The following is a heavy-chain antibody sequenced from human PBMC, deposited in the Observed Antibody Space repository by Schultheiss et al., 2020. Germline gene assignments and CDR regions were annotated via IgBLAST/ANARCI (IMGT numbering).Heavy chain of an antibody. Sequence: GGSLRLSCAASGFTFSSYGMHWVRQAPGKGLEWVAVISYDGSNKYYADSVKGRFTISRDNSKNTLYLQMNSLRAEDTAVYYCAREQATGANYYYYYGMDVWGKGTTVTVSS. D-gene: IGHD1-7*01. CDR3: AREQATGANYYYYYGMDV. CDR2: ISYDGSNK. V-gene: IGHV3-33*05. J-gene: IGHJ6*04. CDR1: GFTFSSYG.